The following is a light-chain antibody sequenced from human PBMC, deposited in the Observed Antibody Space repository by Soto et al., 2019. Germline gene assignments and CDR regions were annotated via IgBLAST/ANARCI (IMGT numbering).Light chain of an antibody. CDR3: SSYTSSRTPYV. Sequence: QSALTQPASVSGSPGQSITTSCTGTSSDVGGYNFVSWYQQRPGKAPKLMIFDVSNRPSGVSNRFSASKSGDTASLTISGLQAEDEADYYCSSYTSSRTPYVFGTGTKVTVL. V-gene: IGLV2-14*01. CDR1: SSDVGGYNF. J-gene: IGLJ1*01. CDR2: DVS.